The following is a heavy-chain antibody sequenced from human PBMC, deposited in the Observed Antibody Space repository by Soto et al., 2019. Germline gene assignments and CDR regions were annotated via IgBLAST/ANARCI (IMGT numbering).Heavy chain of an antibody. Sequence: ESGGGVVQPGGSLRLSCGASGFTFKTFGMHWVRQAPGKGPEWVALIWFDGKTKYYADSVRGRFTISRDNSRNTLSLQMDSLGAEDTAVYYCARGRDDSWHGYPELMTDPWGQGTLVTVSS. J-gene: IGHJ5*02. D-gene: IGHD3-3*01. V-gene: IGHV3-33*01. CDR1: GFTFKTFG. CDR2: IWFDGKTK. CDR3: ARGRDDSWHGYPELMTDP.